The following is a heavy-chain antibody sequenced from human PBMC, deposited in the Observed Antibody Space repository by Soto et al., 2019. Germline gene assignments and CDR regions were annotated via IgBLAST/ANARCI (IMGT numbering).Heavy chain of an antibody. J-gene: IGHJ4*02. CDR2: IYWDHDK. D-gene: IGHD1-1*01. CDR1: GFSLTTSGEG. Sequence: QITLKESGPTLVKPTQTLTLTCTFSGFSLTTSGEGGGRIRQPPGKNPEWLALIYWDHDKRYNPSLKTRLTVTKDTSKNQVALTMTNMDPVDTATSYCTHRGYWNDMVDYWGQGTLVTVSS. V-gene: IGHV2-5*02. CDR3: THRGYWNDMVDY.